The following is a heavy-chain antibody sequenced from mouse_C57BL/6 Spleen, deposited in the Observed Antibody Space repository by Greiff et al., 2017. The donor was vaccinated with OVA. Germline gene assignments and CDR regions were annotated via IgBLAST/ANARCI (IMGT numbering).Heavy chain of an antibody. CDR2: INSDGGST. CDR3: ARQGGYDGYAMDY. D-gene: IGHD2-2*01. J-gene: IGHJ4*01. Sequence: DVMLVESGGGLVQPGESLKLSCESNEYEFPSHDMSWVRKTPEKRLELVAAINSDGGSTYYPDTMERRFIISRDNTKKTLYLQMSSLRSEDTAVYYCARQGGYDGYAMDYWGQGTSVTVSS. V-gene: IGHV5-2*03. CDR1: EYEFPSHD.